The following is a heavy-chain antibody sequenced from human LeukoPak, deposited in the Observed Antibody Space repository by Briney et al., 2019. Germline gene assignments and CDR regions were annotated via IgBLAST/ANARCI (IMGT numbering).Heavy chain of an antibody. CDR2: INSDGSST. CDR3: AREEIQLWSFDY. CDR1: GFTFSSYW. Sequence: PGGSLRLSCAASGFTFSSYWMHWVRQAPGKGLVWVSRINSDGSSTSYADSVKGRFTVSRDNAKNTLYLQMNSLRAEDTAVYYCAREEIQLWSFDYWGQGTLVTVSS. D-gene: IGHD5-18*01. J-gene: IGHJ4*02. V-gene: IGHV3-74*01.